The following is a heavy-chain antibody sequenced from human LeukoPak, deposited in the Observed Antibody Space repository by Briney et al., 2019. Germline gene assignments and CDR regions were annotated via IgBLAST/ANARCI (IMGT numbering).Heavy chain of an antibody. CDR3: ARETKGDCSSTSCPLFDY. V-gene: IGHV4-30-2*01. CDR2: IYHSGST. J-gene: IGHJ4*02. D-gene: IGHD2-2*01. Sequence: SQTLSLTCAVSGGSISSGGYSWSWIRQPPGKGLEWIGYIYHSGSTYYNPSLKSRVTISVDRSKNQFSLKLSSVTAADTAVYYCARETKGDCSSTSCPLFDYWGQGTLVTVSS. CDR1: GGSISSGGYS.